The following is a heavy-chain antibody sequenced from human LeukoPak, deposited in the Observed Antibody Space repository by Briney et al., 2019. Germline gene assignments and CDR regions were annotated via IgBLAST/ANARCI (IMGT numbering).Heavy chain of an antibody. CDR2: IWYDGQNK. J-gene: IGHJ4*02. Sequence: PGGSLRLSCAASGFTFSKYGMPWVRQAPGKGRGWVALIWYDGQNKYYADSVKGRFNISRDDSKSILFLQMNDLRAEDTALYFCAREWGLIAVAGGPGYWGQGTPVTVSS. D-gene: IGHD6-19*01. V-gene: IGHV3-33*01. CDR3: AREWGLIAVAGGPGY. CDR1: GFTFSKYG.